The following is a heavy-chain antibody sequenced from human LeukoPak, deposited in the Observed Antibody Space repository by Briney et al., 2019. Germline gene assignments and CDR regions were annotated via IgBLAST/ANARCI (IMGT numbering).Heavy chain of an antibody. CDR2: IYYSGST. V-gene: IGHV4-59*12. Sequence: SETLSLTCTVSGGSISSYYWSWIRQPPGKGLEWIGYIYYSGSTNYNPSLKSRVTISVDTSKDQFSLKLHSVTAADTAVYYCAREDRFSSEWKSPIDHWGQGTLVTVSS. J-gene: IGHJ4*02. D-gene: IGHD3-22*01. CDR3: AREDRFSSEWKSPIDH. CDR1: GGSISSYY.